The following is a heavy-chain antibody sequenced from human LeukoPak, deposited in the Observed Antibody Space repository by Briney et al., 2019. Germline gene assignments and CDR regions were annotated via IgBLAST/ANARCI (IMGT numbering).Heavy chain of an antibody. J-gene: IGHJ6*03. Sequence: PSETLSLTCAVYGGSFSNYYWTWIRQPPGKGLEWIGEINHSGSARYNPSLKSRVIISVDTSKNQFSLKLSSVTAADTAVYYCARSSSGWYFSYYYYHMDVWGKGTTVTISS. CDR2: INHSGSA. V-gene: IGHV4-34*01. CDR3: ARSSSGWYFSYYYYHMDV. CDR1: GGSFSNYY. D-gene: IGHD6-19*01.